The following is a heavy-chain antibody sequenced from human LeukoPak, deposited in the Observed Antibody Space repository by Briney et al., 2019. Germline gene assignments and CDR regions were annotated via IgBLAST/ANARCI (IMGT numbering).Heavy chain of an antibody. J-gene: IGHJ4*02. CDR1: GYTFDIYA. CDR2: ISDDGGST. Sequence: GGSLRLSCAGSGYTFDIYAMSWVRQAPGRGLEGVSTISDDGGSTNYADTVQGRFTITRDNSKNTLFLQMHSIRGGESAVYYCAKTDDSSGYFPLGRWGQGTLVTVSS. D-gene: IGHD3-22*01. V-gene: IGHV3-23*01. CDR3: AKTDDSSGYFPLGR.